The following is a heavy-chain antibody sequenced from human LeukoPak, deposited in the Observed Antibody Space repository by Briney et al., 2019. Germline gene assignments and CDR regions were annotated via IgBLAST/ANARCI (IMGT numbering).Heavy chain of an antibody. CDR2: INPNSGGT. V-gene: IGHV1-2*02. D-gene: IGHD2-21*02. Sequence: ASVKVSCKASGYTFTGYYMHWVRQAPGQGLEWMGWINPNSGGTNYAQKFQGRVTMTRDMSISTAYMELSRLRSDDTAVYYCARTLYCGGDCYSGFDYWGQGTLVTVSS. CDR1: GYTFTGYY. CDR3: ARTLYCGGDCYSGFDY. J-gene: IGHJ4*02.